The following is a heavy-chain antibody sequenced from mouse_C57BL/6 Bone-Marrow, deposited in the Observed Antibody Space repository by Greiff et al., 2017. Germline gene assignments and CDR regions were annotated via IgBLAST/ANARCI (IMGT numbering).Heavy chain of an antibody. V-gene: IGHV1-64*01. CDR3: ARGRQLRLRFAY. CDR2: IHPNSGST. J-gene: IGHJ3*01. CDR1: GYTFTSYW. D-gene: IGHD3-2*02. Sequence: QVQLQQPGAELVKPGASVKLSCKASGYTFTSYWMHWVKQRPGQGLEWIGMIHPNSGSTNYNEKFKSKATLNVDKSSSTAYMQLSSLTSEDSAVYYCARGRQLRLRFAYWGQGTLVTVSA.